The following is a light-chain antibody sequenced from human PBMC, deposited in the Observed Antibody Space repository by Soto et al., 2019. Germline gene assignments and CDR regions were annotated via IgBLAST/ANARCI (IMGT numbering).Light chain of an antibody. CDR1: QDINKF. CDR2: SAS. V-gene: IGKV1-9*01. Sequence: IQLTQSPSSLSASVGDRVTLTCRASQDINKFLAWFQQTPGKAPKLLVYSASTLHSGVPSRFSGSVSGTDFALTLSSLQPEDFATYYCQQLKTYPYTFGQGTRLDIK. CDR3: QQLKTYPYT. J-gene: IGKJ2*01.